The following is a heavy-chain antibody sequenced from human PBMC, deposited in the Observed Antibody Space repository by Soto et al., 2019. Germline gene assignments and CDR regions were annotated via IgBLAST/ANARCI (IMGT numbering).Heavy chain of an antibody. J-gene: IGHJ5*01. Sequence: QVQLQESGPGLVRPSETLSLTCTVSGASLTSGSYYWSWVRQPPAKGLEWIASIYRSGSTNYNPPHKSRASLSVDTSKNQFSLRLTSVTPADTAMYYCARWKYSYADLPGDWFDSWGQGTLVTVSS. CDR3: ARWKYSYADLPGDWFDS. CDR1: GASLTSGSYY. D-gene: IGHD3-16*01. V-gene: IGHV4-61*01. CDR2: IYRSGST.